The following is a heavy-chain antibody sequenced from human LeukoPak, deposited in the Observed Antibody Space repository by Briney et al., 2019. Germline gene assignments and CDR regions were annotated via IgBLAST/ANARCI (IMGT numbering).Heavy chain of an antibody. CDR3: ASQRNGYCSGGSCYPYDTAPIS. Sequence: GGSLRLSCAASGFTVSSNYMSWVRQAPGKGLEWVSDIYSGGSTYYADSVKGRFTISRDNSKNTLYLQMNSLRAEDTAVYYCASQRNGYCSGGSCYPYDTAPISWGQGTLVTVSS. CDR1: GFTVSSNY. CDR2: IYSGGST. D-gene: IGHD2-15*01. J-gene: IGHJ4*02. V-gene: IGHV3-66*04.